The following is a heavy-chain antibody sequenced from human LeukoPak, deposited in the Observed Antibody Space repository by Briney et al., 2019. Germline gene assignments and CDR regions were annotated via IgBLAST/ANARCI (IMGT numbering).Heavy chain of an antibody. CDR2: IYPDDSET. D-gene: IGHD3-22*01. J-gene: IGHJ4*02. CDR1: GYSFSDYW. V-gene: IGHV5-51*01. CDR3: ARLYYDNSGYPDY. Sequence: PGESLKISCQGSGYSFSDYWIGWVRQTPGKGLEWMGIIYPDDSETRYSPSFQGQVTISADKSISTAYVQWSSLKASDTAMYYYARLYYDNSGYPDYWGQGTLVTVSS.